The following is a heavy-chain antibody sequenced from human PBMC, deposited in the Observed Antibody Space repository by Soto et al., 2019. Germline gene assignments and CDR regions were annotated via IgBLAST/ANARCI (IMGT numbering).Heavy chain of an antibody. D-gene: IGHD1-26*01. CDR2: INPKTDAT. V-gene: IGHV1-2*02. CDR1: GYTFSDYF. J-gene: IGHJ6*02. CDR3: ARIKWGLDYYSGMDV. Sequence: QVQLVQSGAEVKKSGASVKVSCKASGYTFSDYFIQWLRQAPGQGLEWVAWINPKTDATNYAKKFQDRVTLTSDTSVSTDYLELTRLRPDGTAVYYCARIKWGLDYYSGMDVWGQGTAVIVAS.